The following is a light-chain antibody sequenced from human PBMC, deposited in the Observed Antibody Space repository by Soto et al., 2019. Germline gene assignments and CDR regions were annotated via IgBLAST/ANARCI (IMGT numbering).Light chain of an antibody. V-gene: IGKV3-20*01. Sequence: DIVLTQSPGTLSLSPGERATLSCRSSQSVSSNYLAWYQQKPDQAPRLVIYDVSGRATGIPDRFSGSGSGTAVTLTISRLEPEDAAMYYCQQYGSAPTFGQGTKVEIK. CDR1: QSVSSNY. CDR3: QQYGSAPT. CDR2: DVS. J-gene: IGKJ1*01.